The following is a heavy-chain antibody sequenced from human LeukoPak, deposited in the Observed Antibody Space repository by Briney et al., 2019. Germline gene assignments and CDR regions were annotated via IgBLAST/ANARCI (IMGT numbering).Heavy chain of an antibody. Sequence: SETLSLTCTVSGGSISSSSYYWGWIRQPPGKGLEWIGSIYYSGSTNYNPSLKSRVTMSVDTSKNQFSLKLSSVTAADTAVYYCAREIREAFDIWGQGTMVTVSS. D-gene: IGHD5-24*01. CDR3: AREIREAFDI. CDR1: GGSISSSSYY. V-gene: IGHV4-39*07. CDR2: IYYSGST. J-gene: IGHJ3*02.